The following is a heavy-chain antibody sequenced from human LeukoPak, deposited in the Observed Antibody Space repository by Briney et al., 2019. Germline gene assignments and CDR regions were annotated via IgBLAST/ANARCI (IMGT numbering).Heavy chain of an antibody. CDR2: IYYSGST. CDR3: ARARYTYYDFWSGYYPFDY. J-gene: IGHJ4*02. Sequence: SETLSLTCTVSGGSISSSSYYWGWIRQPPGKGLEWIGSIYYSGSTYYNPSLKSRVTISVDTSKNQFSLKLSSVTAADTAVYYCARARYTYYDFWSGYYPFDYWGQGTLVTVSS. D-gene: IGHD3-3*01. CDR1: GGSISSSSYY. V-gene: IGHV4-39*07.